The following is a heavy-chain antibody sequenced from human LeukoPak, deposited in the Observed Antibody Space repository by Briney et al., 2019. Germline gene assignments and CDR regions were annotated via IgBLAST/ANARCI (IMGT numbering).Heavy chain of an antibody. CDR3: VKGGIAVAAPFDY. CDR2: ISSNGGST. Sequence: GGSLRLSCSASGFTFSSYAMHWVRQAPGEGLEYVSAISSNGGSTYYADSVKGRFTISRDNSKNTLYLQMSSLRSEDTAVYYCVKGGIAVAAPFDYWGQGTLVTVSS. V-gene: IGHV3-64D*06. D-gene: IGHD6-19*01. CDR1: GFTFSSYA. J-gene: IGHJ4*02.